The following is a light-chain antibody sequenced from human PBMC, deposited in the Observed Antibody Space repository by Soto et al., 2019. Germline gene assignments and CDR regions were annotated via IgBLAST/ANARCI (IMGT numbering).Light chain of an antibody. CDR2: EGS. V-gene: IGLV2-23*01. Sequence: VLTQPASVSGSPGQSITISCTGTSSDVGSYNLVSWYQQHPGKAPKLMIYEGSKRPSGVSNRFSGSKSGNTASLTISGLQAEDEADYYCCSYAAEGVFGTGTKV. J-gene: IGLJ1*01. CDR1: SSDVGSYNL. CDR3: CSYAAEGV.